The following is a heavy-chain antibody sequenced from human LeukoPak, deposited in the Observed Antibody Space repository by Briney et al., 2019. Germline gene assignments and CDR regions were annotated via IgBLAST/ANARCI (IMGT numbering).Heavy chain of an antibody. D-gene: IGHD3-22*01. CDR3: ARRAYSSGYYYFDY. V-gene: IGHV4-59*01. J-gene: IGHJ4*02. CDR2: IYNTGST. CDR1: GGSISSYY. Sequence: PSETLSLTCTVSGGSISSYYWSWIRQPPGKGPEWIGFIYNTGSTTYNPSLKSRVTISIDTSKNQFSLKLNSVTAADTAVYYCARRAYSSGYYYFDYWGQGTLVTVSS.